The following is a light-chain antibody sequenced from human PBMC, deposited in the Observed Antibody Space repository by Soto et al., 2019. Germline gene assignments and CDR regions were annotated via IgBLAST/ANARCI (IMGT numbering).Light chain of an antibody. CDR2: GAS. CDR3: QQYDNLPPDT. J-gene: IGKJ2*01. Sequence: DSQMTQSPSSLSASVGDRVTITCRASQDITNYLNWYRQIPGKAPELLIYGASNLETGVPSRLSGSGSGTHITFTITSLQPEDIATYYCQQYDNLPPDTFGQGTKLEI. V-gene: IGKV1-33*01. CDR1: QDITNY.